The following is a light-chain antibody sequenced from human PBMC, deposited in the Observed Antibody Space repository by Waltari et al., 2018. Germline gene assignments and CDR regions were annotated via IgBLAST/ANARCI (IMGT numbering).Light chain of an antibody. V-gene: IGKV3-11*01. J-gene: IGKJ4*01. CDR3: QQRSSLLPVT. CDR2: DAS. CDR1: QNVDNY. Sequence: EIVLTQSPGTVSLSPGERATLSSRASQNVDNYVPWYQQTPGQTPKLLIYDASNMATGVPARFSGSGSGTDFTLTISGLEPEDFAVYYCQQRSSLLPVTFGGGTKVEIK.